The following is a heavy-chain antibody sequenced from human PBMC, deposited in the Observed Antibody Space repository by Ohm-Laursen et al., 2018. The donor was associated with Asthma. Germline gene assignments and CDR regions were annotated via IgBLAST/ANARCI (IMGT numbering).Heavy chain of an antibody. CDR3: AKDRLHYYGMDV. J-gene: IGHJ6*02. V-gene: IGHV3-30*18. CDR2: ISYDGSNK. CDR1: GFTFSNYG. Sequence: SLRLSCSASGFTFSNYGFHWVRQAPGKGLEWVAVISYDGSNKYYADSVKGRFTISRDNSKNTLYLQMNSLRAEDTAVYYCAKDRLHYYGMDVWGQGTTVTVSS.